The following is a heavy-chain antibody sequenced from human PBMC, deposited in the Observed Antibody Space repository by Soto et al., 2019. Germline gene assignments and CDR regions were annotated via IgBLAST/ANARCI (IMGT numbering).Heavy chain of an antibody. CDR1: GYTFTSYG. D-gene: IGHD3-10*01. J-gene: IGHJ4*02. V-gene: IGHV1-18*01. CDR3: ARSPINYVSGSYYINY. Sequence: QVQLVQSGAEVREPGASVTVSCKASGYTFTSYGITWVRQAPGQGLEWMGWITAYNGNTNYAQTDQNRVTMTTDTSTSTAYMELRSMRSDDTAVYYCARSPINYVSGSYYINYWAKRSLVTVSS. CDR2: ITAYNGNT.